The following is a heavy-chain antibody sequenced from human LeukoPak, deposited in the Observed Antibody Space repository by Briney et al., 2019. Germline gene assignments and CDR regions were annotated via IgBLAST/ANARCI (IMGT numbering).Heavy chain of an antibody. CDR1: GGSISNTNW. CDR2: IYHSGTT. V-gene: IGHV4-4*02. J-gene: IGHJ4*02. Sequence: SGTLSLTCAVSGGSISNTNWWSCVRQPPGKGLEWIGEIYHSGTTNYNPSFKSRVTMSVDKSKNQFSLKLTSVTAADTAVYYCASGYSYPSPFDYWGQGALVSVSS. CDR3: ASGYSYPSPFDY. D-gene: IGHD5-18*01.